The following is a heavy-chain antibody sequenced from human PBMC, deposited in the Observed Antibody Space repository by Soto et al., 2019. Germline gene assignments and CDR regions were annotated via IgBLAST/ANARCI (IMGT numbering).Heavy chain of an antibody. D-gene: IGHD5-18*01. CDR3: ARSKSYGLFDY. Sequence: QVQLVQSGAEAKKPGASVKVSCKASGYTFTSYAMHWVRQAPGQRLEWMGWINAGNGNTKYSQKFQGRVTITRDTSASTAYMELSSRRSEDTAVYYCARSKSYGLFDYWGQGTLVTVSS. J-gene: IGHJ4*02. CDR1: GYTFTSYA. CDR2: INAGNGNT. V-gene: IGHV1-3*01.